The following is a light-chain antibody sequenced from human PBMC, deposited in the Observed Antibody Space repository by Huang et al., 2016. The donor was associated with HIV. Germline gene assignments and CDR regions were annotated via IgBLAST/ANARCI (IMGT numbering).Light chain of an antibody. J-gene: IGKJ1*01. V-gene: IGKV3-20*01. CDR1: QSVASNY. CDR3: QQYGDSPLT. Sequence: ELVLRQSPGTLSLSPGERVTLSCRASQSVASNYLAWYHHKAGQAPRLLIYGAVSRATGVPDRFGGSGSGTDFSLTISGLEPEDFAVYYCQQYGDSPLTFGQGTKVEMK. CDR2: GAV.